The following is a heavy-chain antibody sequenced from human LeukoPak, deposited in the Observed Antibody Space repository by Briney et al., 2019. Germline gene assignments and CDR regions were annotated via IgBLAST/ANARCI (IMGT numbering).Heavy chain of an antibody. J-gene: IGHJ4*02. CDR2: INHSGST. CDR3: ARGLVIFGVVIISPLFDY. D-gene: IGHD3-3*01. CDR1: GGSFSGYY. V-gene: IGHV4-34*01. Sequence: PSETLSLTCAVYGGSFSGYYWSWIRQPPGKGPEWIGEINHSGSTNYNPSLKSRVTISVDTSKNQFSQKLSSVTAADTAVYYCARGLVIFGVVIISPLFDYWGQGTLVTVSS.